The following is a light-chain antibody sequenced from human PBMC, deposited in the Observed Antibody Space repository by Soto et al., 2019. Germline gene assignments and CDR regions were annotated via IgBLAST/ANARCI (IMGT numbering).Light chain of an antibody. J-gene: IGKJ1*01. V-gene: IGKV1-5*03. Sequence: DIQMTQSPSTLSASVVDRVTITCRASQSISSWLAWYQQKPGKAPKLLIYKASSLESGVPSRFSGSGSGTEFTLTISSLQPDDFATYYCQQYNSYPWTFGQGTKVHIK. CDR3: QQYNSYPWT. CDR2: KAS. CDR1: QSISSW.